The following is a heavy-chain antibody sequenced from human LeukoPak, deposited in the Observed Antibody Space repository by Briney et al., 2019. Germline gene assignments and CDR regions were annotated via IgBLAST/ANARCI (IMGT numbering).Heavy chain of an antibody. CDR1: GGSISSGGYY. V-gene: IGHV4-31*03. J-gene: IGHJ4*02. Sequence: SETLSLTCTVSGGSISSGGYYWSWIRQHPGKGLEWIGYIYYSGSTYYNPSLKSRVTISVDTSKNQFSLKLSSVTAADTAVYYCARLILTGYYPFDYWGQGTLVTVSS. CDR3: ARLILTGYYPFDY. D-gene: IGHD3-9*01. CDR2: IYYSGST.